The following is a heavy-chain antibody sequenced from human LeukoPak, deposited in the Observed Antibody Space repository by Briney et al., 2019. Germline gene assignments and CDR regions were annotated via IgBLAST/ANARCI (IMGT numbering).Heavy chain of an antibody. V-gene: IGHV4-39*07. CDR2: IYYSGST. CDR1: SGSISSSSYY. Sequence: SESLSLTCTVSSGSISSSSYYWGWIRQPPGKGLEWIGSIYYSGSTYYNPSLKSRVTISVDTSKNQFSLKLSSVTAADTAVYYCARGGGYSYGFYWGQGTLVTVSS. CDR3: ARGGGYSYGFY. J-gene: IGHJ4*02. D-gene: IGHD5-18*01.